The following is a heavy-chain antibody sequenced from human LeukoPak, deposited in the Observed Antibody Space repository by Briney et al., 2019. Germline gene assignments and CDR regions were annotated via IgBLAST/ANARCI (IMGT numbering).Heavy chain of an antibody. CDR2: IYHSGST. CDR1: GGSISSSNW. CDR3: TTVLGITMIARSTDACDI. V-gene: IGHV4-4*02. J-gene: IGHJ3*02. Sequence: PSETLSLTCAVSGGSISSSNWWSWVRQPPGKGLEWIGEIYHSGSTYYNPSLKSRVTISVDKSKNQFSLKLSSVTAADTACYYCTTVLGITMIARSTDACDIWGRGPMDTVPS. D-gene: IGHD3-22*01.